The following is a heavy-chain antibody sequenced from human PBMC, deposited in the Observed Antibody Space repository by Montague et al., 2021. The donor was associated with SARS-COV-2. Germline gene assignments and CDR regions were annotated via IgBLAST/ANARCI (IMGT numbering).Heavy chain of an antibody. J-gene: IGHJ3*02. CDR2: IYRSGYT. CDR1: SDSISISSSLSY. D-gene: IGHD6-13*01. Sequence: SETLSLTCTVSSDSISISSSLSYWGWIRQPPGKGLEWIGSIYRSGYTFYRPSLKSRVTMSVDTSKNQFSLELASVTAADTAVYYCARRGYSNSRLDDAFDIWGQGTMVIVSS. V-gene: IGHV4-39*01. CDR3: ARRGYSNSRLDDAFDI.